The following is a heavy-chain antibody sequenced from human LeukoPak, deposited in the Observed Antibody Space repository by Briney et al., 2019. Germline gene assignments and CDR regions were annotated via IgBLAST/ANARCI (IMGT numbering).Heavy chain of an antibody. CDR2: INPSGGGT. D-gene: IGHD3-22*01. CDR3: AKCRVSSSGSADY. CDR1: GYTFTSYY. V-gene: IGHV1-46*01. J-gene: IGHJ4*02. Sequence: GASVKVSCKASGYTFTSYYIHWVRQAPGQGLEWTGKINPSGGGTTYAQKFQGRVTMTGDTSTSTVYMDLSSLMSEDTAVYYCAKCRVSSSGSADYWGQGTLVTVSS.